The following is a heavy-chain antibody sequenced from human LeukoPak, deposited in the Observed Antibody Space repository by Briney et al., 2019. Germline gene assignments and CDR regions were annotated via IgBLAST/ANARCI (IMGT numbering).Heavy chain of an antibody. V-gene: IGHV1-69*05. D-gene: IGHD3-22*01. J-gene: IGHJ5*02. Sequence: GASVTVSCKPFGGTFSNFAISWVRQAPGQGLEGMGGIIPIFDTANYAHKFQGRVTIHTHESTSTAYMELSSLRSADTAVYYCAREDSSAYYPNWFDPWGQGTPVTVSS. CDR2: IIPIFDTA. CDR1: GGTFSNFA. CDR3: AREDSSAYYPNWFDP.